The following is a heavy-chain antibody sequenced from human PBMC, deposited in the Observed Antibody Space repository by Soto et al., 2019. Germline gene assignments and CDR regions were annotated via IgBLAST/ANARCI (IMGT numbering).Heavy chain of an antibody. Sequence: GSLRLSCAISEXTFSNYCMHWVRQVPGRGLVWVSRISTDGSTTSYADFAKCRFTNSRDNAKSTLSLQMNSLRGEDTAIYYSACSRRPARLGPKGAIDYWGQGTLGTVSS. CDR3: ACSRRPARLGPKGAIDY. CDR1: EXTFSNYC. D-gene: IGHD2-15*01. CDR2: ISTDGSTT. V-gene: IGHV3-74*01. J-gene: IGHJ4*02.